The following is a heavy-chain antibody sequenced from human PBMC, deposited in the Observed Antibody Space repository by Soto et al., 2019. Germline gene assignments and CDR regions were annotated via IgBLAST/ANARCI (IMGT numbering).Heavy chain of an antibody. V-gene: IGHV3-23*01. CDR2: ISGSGGTT. CDR1: GFTFSSCA. D-gene: IGHD2-21*02. J-gene: IGHJ5*02. Sequence: PGGSLRLSCAASGFTFSSCAMSWVRQAPGKGLEWVSVISGSGGTTYHADSVKGRFTISRDNSKNTLYLQMNSLRTEDTAVYYCAKDQYTDSGSWLDPWGQGTLVTVSS. CDR3: AKDQYTDSGSWLDP.